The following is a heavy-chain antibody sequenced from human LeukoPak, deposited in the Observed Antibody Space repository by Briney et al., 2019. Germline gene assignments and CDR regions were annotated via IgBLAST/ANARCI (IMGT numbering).Heavy chain of an antibody. CDR2: MNPNSGGT. V-gene: IGHV1-2*06. Sequence: ASVKVSCKASGYTFTGYYMHWVRQAPGQGLEWMGRMNPNSGGTNYAQKFQGRVTMTRDTSISTAYMELSRLRSDHTAVYYCARDPSRSGVFDYWGQGTLVTVSS. CDR1: GYTFTGYY. CDR3: ARDPSRSGVFDY. D-gene: IGHD3-10*01. J-gene: IGHJ4*02.